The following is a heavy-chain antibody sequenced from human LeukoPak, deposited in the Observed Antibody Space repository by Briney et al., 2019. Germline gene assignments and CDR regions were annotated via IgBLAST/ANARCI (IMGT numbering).Heavy chain of an antibody. D-gene: IGHD6-13*01. CDR1: GGSISSYY. CDR2: IYTSGST. V-gene: IGHV4-4*07. CDR3: ASQYSSSWYLSKYFDY. J-gene: IGHJ4*02. Sequence: SETLSLTCTVSGGSISSYYWSWILQPAGKGLEWIGRIYTSGSTDYNPSLKSRVTMSVDTSKNQFSLKLSSVTAADTAVYYCASQYSSSWYLSKYFDYWGQGTLVTVSS.